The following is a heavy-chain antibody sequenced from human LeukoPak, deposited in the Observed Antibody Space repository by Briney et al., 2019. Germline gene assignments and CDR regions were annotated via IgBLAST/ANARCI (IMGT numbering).Heavy chain of an antibody. CDR3: AREIRYCSGSKCYLFDY. Sequence: GGSLRLSCAASGFTFSTYAMSWVRQAPGKGLEWVSYTSSSGSTIYYADSVKGRFTISRDNAKNSLYLQMNSLRAEDTAVYYCAREIRYCSGSKCYLFDYWGQGTLVTVSS. V-gene: IGHV3-48*03. CDR2: TSSSGSTI. D-gene: IGHD2-15*01. CDR1: GFTFSTYA. J-gene: IGHJ4*02.